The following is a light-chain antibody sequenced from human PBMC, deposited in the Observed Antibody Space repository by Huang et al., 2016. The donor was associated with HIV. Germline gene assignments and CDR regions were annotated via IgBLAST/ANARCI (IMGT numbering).Light chain of an antibody. Sequence: EVVMTQSPATLSVSPGERATLFCRASQSLSTNLAWYQQKPGQPPRLLIYGASTGATGVPARFSGSGSGTDFTLTISSLQPEDFAVYYCQQYDDWPPVTFGPGTKVDFK. CDR1: QSLSTN. CDR3: QQYDDWPPVT. J-gene: IGKJ3*01. CDR2: GAS. V-gene: IGKV3-15*01.